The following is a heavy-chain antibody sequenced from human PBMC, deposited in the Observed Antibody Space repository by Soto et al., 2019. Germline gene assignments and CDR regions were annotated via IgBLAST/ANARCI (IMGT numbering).Heavy chain of an antibody. J-gene: IGHJ6*02. V-gene: IGHV3-64D*06. CDR2: ISSNGGGT. CDR1: GFTFNQYS. CDR3: VKDLFGMDV. Sequence: GESLKISCSASGFTFNQYSMQWVRQSPGKGLQFVSTISSNGGGTDYTDSVEGRFTISRENSKKTLHLQMSRLRPGDTAVYYCVKDLFGMDVWGQGTTVTVSS.